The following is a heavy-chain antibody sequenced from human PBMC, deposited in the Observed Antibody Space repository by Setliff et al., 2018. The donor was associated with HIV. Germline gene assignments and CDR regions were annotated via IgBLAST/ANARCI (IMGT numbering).Heavy chain of an antibody. CDR3: ARVRARCSSSWSFDY. V-gene: IGHV3-48*01. D-gene: IGHD6-13*01. CDR1: GFTFSSYS. CDR2: ISSSGVM. Sequence: PGGSLRLSCAASGFTFSSYSMNWVRQAPGKGLEWISYISSSGVMYYADSVRGRFTISRDNGKNSLYLQMNSLRAEDTAVYFCARVRARCSSSWSFDYWGQGTPVTVSS. J-gene: IGHJ4*02.